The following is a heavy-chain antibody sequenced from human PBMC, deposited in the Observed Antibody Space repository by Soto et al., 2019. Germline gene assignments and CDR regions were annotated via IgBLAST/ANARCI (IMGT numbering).Heavy chain of an antibody. CDR1: GFILNSFA. CDR3: VKDRAVAGVFDY. CDR2: VSFDGSHE. J-gene: IGHJ4*02. V-gene: IGHV3-30*15. Sequence: PGGSLRLSCAASGFILNSFAMHWVRQAPGKGLEWVAVVSFDGSHENYGDSVKGRFTISRDTSKNTLYLHMSNLKAEDTARYYCVKDRAVAGVFDYWGQGTLVTVSS. D-gene: IGHD6-19*01.